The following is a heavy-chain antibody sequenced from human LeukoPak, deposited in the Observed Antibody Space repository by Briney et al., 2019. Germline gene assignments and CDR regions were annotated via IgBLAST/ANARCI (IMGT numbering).Heavy chain of an antibody. J-gene: IGHJ5*02. Sequence: GGSLRLSCAVSGITLSNYGMSWVRQAPGKGLEWVAGISDSGGRTNYADSVKGRFTISRDNPKNTLYLQMNSLRAEDTAVYYCARSARPAAGNWFDPWGQGTLVTVSS. V-gene: IGHV3-23*01. D-gene: IGHD1-14*01. CDR2: ISDSGGRT. CDR3: ARSARPAAGNWFDP. CDR1: GITLSNYG.